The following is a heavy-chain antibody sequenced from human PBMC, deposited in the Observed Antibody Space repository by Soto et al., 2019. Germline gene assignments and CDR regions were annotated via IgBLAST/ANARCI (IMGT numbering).Heavy chain of an antibody. CDR3: ARDLRGVGYCSSTSCPRGYYYYYYGMDV. J-gene: IGHJ6*02. Sequence: ASVKVSCKASGYTFTSYAMHWVRQAPGQRLEWMGWINAGNGNTKYSQKFQGRVTITRDTSASTAYMELRSLRSEDQAMYYCARDLRGVGYCSSTSCPRGYYYYYYGMDVWGQGTTVTVSS. CDR1: GYTFTSYA. CDR2: INAGNGNT. V-gene: IGHV1-3*01. D-gene: IGHD2-2*01.